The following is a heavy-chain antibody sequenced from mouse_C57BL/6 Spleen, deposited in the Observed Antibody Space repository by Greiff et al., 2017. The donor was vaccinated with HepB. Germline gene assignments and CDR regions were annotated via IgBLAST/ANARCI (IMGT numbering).Heavy chain of an antibody. CDR1: GYTFTSYW. Sequence: QVQLKQPGAELVRPGSSVKLSCKASGYTFTSYWMHWVKQRPIQGLEWIGNIDPSDSETHYNQKFKDKATLTVDKSSSTAYMQLSSLTSEDSAVYYCARETAQSPYAMDYWGQGTSVTVSS. D-gene: IGHD3-2*02. V-gene: IGHV1-52*01. J-gene: IGHJ4*01. CDR3: ARETAQSPYAMDY. CDR2: IDPSDSET.